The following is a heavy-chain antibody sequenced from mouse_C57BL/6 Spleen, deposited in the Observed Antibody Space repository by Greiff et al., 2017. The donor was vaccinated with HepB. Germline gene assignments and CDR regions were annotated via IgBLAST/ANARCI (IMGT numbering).Heavy chain of an antibody. V-gene: IGHV1-64*01. CDR2: IHPNSGST. D-gene: IGHD2-3*01. CDR3: ARGGLYDGYFWFAY. CDR1: GYTFTSYW. Sequence: QVQLQQPGAELVKPGASVKLSCKASGYTFTSYWMHWVKQRPGQGLEWIGMIHPNSGSTNFNEKFKSKATLTVDKSSSTAYMQLSSLTSEDSAVYYCARGGLYDGYFWFAYWGQGTLVTVSA. J-gene: IGHJ3*01.